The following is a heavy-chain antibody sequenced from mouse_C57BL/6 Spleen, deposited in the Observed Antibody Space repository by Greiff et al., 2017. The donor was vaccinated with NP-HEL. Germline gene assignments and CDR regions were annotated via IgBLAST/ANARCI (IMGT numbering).Heavy chain of an antibody. Sequence: VQLQQSGPELVKPGASVKISCKASGYAFSSSWMNWVKQRPGKGLEWIGRIYPGDGDTNYNGKFKGKATLTADKSSSTAYMQLSSLTSEDSAVYVCARLMQEGTGTAWFAYWGQGTLVTVSA. CDR3: ARLMQEGTGTAWFAY. V-gene: IGHV1-82*01. D-gene: IGHD2-3*01. CDR2: IYPGDGDT. CDR1: GYAFSSSW. J-gene: IGHJ3*01.